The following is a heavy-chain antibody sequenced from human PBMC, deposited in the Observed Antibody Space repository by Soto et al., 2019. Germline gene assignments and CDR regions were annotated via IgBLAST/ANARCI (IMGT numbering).Heavy chain of an antibody. J-gene: IGHJ6*02. Sequence: GGSLRLSCAASGFTFSSYAMSWVRQAPGKGLEWVSGISGTGGRTFYADSVKGRITISRDNSKNTLYLQMNSLRAEDTAVYYCAKEERSSSLRLMEDYYGMDVWGQGTTVTVSS. CDR3: AKEERSSSLRLMEDYYGMDV. D-gene: IGHD6-6*01. CDR2: ISGTGGRT. V-gene: IGHV3-23*01. CDR1: GFTFSSYA.